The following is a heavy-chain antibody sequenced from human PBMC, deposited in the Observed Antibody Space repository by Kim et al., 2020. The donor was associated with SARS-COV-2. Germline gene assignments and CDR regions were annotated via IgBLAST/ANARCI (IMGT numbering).Heavy chain of an antibody. CDR3: ARDAVLWFGELFFDY. Sequence: KLQGRVTMTTDTSTSTAYMEMRSLRSDDTAVYYCARDAVLWFGELFFDYWGQGTLVTVSS. D-gene: IGHD3-10*01. V-gene: IGHV1-18*01. J-gene: IGHJ4*02.